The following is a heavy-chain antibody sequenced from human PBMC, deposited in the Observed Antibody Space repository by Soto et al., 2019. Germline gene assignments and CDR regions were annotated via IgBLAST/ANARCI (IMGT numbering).Heavy chain of an antibody. Sequence: GGSLRLSCAASGFTFSSYSMNWVRQAPGKGLEWVSSISSSSSYIYYADSVKGRFTISRDNAKNSLYLQMNSLRAEDTAVYYCAASWEYYYYGMDVWGQGTTVTVSS. CDR2: ISSSSSYI. CDR1: GFTFSSYS. D-gene: IGHD6-13*01. J-gene: IGHJ6*02. V-gene: IGHV3-21*01. CDR3: AASWEYYYYGMDV.